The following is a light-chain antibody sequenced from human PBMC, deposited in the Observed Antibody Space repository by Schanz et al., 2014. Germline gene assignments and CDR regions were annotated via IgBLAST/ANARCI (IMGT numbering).Light chain of an antibody. CDR3: CSYIGTNHLVL. Sequence: QSALTQPASVSGSPGQSITISCTGTSSDVGGYKFVSWYQQHPGKAPKLLIYDVTERPSGVPDRFSGSRSGSTASLTVSGLQADDEADYSCCSYIGTNHLVLFGGGTKLTVL. CDR2: DVT. V-gene: IGLV2-8*01. J-gene: IGLJ3*02. CDR1: SSDVGGYKF.